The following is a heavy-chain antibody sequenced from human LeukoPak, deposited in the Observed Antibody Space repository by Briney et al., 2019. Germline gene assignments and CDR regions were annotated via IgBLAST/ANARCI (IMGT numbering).Heavy chain of an antibody. D-gene: IGHD3-3*01. V-gene: IGHV1-69*01. CDR2: IIPIFGTA. CDR3: ARDVLRFLEWPSYYYYYMDV. CDR1: GGTFSSYA. J-gene: IGHJ6*03. Sequence: SVKVSCKASGGTFSSYAISWVRQAPGQGLEWMGGIIPIFGTANYAQKFQGRVTITANESTSTAYVELSSLRSEDTAVYYCARDVLRFLEWPSYYYYYMDVWGKGTTVTVSS.